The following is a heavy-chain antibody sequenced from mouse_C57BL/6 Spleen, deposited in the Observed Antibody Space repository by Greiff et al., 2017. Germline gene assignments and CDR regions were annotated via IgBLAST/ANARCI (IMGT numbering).Heavy chain of an antibody. CDR2: IDPSDSYT. V-gene: IGHV1-59*01. Sequence: VQLQQPGAELVRPGTSVKLSCKASGYTFTSYWMHWVKQRPGQGLEWIGVIDPSDSYTNYNQKFKGKATLTVDTSSSTAYMQLSSLTSEDSAVYYCAREGYYGSSFFDYWGQGTTLTVSS. CDR1: GYTFTSYW. D-gene: IGHD1-1*01. CDR3: AREGYYGSSFFDY. J-gene: IGHJ2*01.